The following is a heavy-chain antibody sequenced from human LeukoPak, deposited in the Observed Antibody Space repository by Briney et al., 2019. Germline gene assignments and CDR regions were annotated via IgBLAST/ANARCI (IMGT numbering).Heavy chain of an antibody. J-gene: IGHJ5*02. Sequence: PGGSLRLSCAASGFTLSTYTMNWVRQAPGKGLEWVANIKQDGSEKYYVDSVKGRFTISRDNAKNSLYLQMNSLRAEDTAVYYCAREPNPTDSSGYLHWFDPWGQGTLVTVSS. V-gene: IGHV3-7*01. CDR2: IKQDGSEK. CDR3: AREPNPTDSSGYLHWFDP. CDR1: GFTLSTYT. D-gene: IGHD3-22*01.